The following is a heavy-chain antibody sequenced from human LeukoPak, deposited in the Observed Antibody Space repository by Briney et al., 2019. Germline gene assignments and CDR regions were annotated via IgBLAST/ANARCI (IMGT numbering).Heavy chain of an antibody. J-gene: IGHJ3*02. CDR1: GGSISSNY. CDR2: ISISGST. V-gene: IGHV4-4*07. CDR3: ARGDYGDYDDAFDM. Sequence: SETLSLTCTVSGGSISSNYWSWIRQPAGKGLEWIGRISISGSTNYNPSLKSRVTMSVDTSKNQFSLKLSSVTVADTAIYYCARGDYGDYDDAFDMWGQGTMVTVSS. D-gene: IGHD4-17*01.